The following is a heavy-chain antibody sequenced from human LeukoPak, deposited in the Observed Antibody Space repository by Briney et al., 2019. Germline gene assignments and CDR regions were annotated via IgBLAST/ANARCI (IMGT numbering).Heavy chain of an antibody. CDR1: GGSISSYY. CDR3: ARELGATEFDP. V-gene: IGHV4-4*07. D-gene: IGHD1-26*01. J-gene: IGHJ5*02. CDR2: IYTSGST. Sequence: SETLPLTCTVSGGSISSYYWGWIRQPAGKGLEWIGRIYTSGSTNYNPSLKRRVTMSVDTSKNQFSLKLSSVTAADTAVYYCARELGATEFDPWGQGTLVTVSS.